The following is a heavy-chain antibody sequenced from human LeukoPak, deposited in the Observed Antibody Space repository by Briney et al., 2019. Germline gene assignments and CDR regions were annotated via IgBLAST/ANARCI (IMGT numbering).Heavy chain of an antibody. V-gene: IGHV1-2*02. D-gene: IGHD3-10*01. CDR2: INPNSGGT. CDR1: GYTFSGYY. CDR3: ARDYYGSGTSTFDY. J-gene: IGHJ4*02. Sequence: ASVKVSCKASGYTFSGYYMHWVRQAPGEGFEWLGWINPNSGGTNYAQKFQGRVTMTRDTSTSITYMELSRLRSDDTAVYYCARDYYGSGTSTFDYWGQGTLVTVSS.